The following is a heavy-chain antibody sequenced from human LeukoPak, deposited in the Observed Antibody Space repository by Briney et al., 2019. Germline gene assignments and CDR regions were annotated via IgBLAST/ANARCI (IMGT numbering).Heavy chain of an antibody. J-gene: IGHJ5*02. Sequence: PSGTLSLTCAVYGGSFSGYYWSWIRQPPGKGLEWIGEINHSGSTNYNPSLKSRVTISVDTSKNQFSLKLSSVTAADTAVYYCARFVAAALGNNWFDPWGQGTLVTVSS. CDR2: INHSGST. CDR3: ARFVAAALGNNWFDP. V-gene: IGHV4-34*01. CDR1: GGSFSGYY. D-gene: IGHD6-13*01.